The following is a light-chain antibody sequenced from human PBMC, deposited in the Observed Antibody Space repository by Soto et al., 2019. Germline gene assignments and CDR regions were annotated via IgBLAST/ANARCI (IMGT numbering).Light chain of an antibody. V-gene: IGLV2-14*01. CDR2: HVS. CDR1: SSDVGGYNY. J-gene: IGLJ2*01. CDR3: SSYTSSSTLV. Sequence: QSALTQPASGSGSPGQSITISCTGTSSDVGGYNYVSWYQQHPGKAPKLMIYHVSNRPSGVSNRFSGSKSGNTASLTISGLQAEDEADYYCSSYTSSSTLVFGGGTKLTVL.